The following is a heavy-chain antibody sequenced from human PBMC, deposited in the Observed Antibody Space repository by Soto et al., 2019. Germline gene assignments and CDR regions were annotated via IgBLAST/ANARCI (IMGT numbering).Heavy chain of an antibody. CDR2: ISYDGSNK. CDR3: ARAYGSGSQELDY. CDR1: GFTFSSYA. V-gene: IGHV3-30-3*01. Sequence: QVQLVESGGGVVQPGRSLRLSCAASGFTFSSYAMHWVRQAPGKGLEWVAVISYDGSNKYYADSVKGRFTISRDNSKNTLYLQMNSLRAEDTAVYYCARAYGSGSQELDYWGQGTLVTVSS. J-gene: IGHJ4*02. D-gene: IGHD3-10*01.